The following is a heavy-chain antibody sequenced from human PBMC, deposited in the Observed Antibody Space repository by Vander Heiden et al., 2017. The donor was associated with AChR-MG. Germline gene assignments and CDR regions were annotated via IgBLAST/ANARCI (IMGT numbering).Heavy chain of an antibody. J-gene: IGHJ4*02. Sequence: EVQLVEYGGGLVQPGGSLRLSCAASGFTFSSEWMGWVSQAPGKGLEGVANINEDGSDKYYLDSVKGRFTIARDNAKNSLYLQMNSLRAEDTAVYYCARDQWRIFDYWGQGTLVTVSS. CDR2: INEDGSDK. CDR3: ARDQWRIFDY. CDR1: GFTFSSEW. V-gene: IGHV3-7*01. D-gene: IGHD2-8*01.